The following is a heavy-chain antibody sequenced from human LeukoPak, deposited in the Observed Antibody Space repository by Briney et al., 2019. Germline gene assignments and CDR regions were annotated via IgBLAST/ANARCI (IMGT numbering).Heavy chain of an antibody. Sequence: GGPLRLSCSASGFTFSTYPMHWVRQAPGKGLEYVSAISGNGGTTYYADSVKGRFIISRDNSKNTLYLQMSSLRAEDTAIYYCVRYNTGWYYYWGQGTLVTVSS. D-gene: IGHD6-19*01. CDR1: GFTFSTYP. CDR2: ISGNGGTT. CDR3: VRYNTGWYYY. V-gene: IGHV3-64D*06. J-gene: IGHJ4*02.